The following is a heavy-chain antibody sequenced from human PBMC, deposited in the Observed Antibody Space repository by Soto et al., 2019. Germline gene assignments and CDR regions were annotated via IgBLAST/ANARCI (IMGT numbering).Heavy chain of an antibody. V-gene: IGHV3-23*01. J-gene: IGHJ5*02. Sequence: GGSLRLSCAASGFPFSSTDMTLVRQAPGEGLGWGSTIAGRGGTTYYADSVEGRFTTSRDNSMNTLFLQMNMIRADDTALYYCAKNSGWFNTWGQGALVTVSS. D-gene: IGHD3-10*01. CDR1: GFPFSSTD. CDR3: AKNSGWFNT. CDR2: IAGRGGTT.